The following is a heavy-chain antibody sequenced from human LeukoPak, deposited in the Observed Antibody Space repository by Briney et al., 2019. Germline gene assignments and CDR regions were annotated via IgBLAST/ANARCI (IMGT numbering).Heavy chain of an antibody. CDR2: SGGST. D-gene: IGHD3-10*01. CDR3: ARAKPKNMVRGLIMRRESRYYFDY. J-gene: IGHJ4*02. V-gene: IGHV3-53*01. Sequence: GGSLRLSCAASGFTFRSYGMHWVRQAPGKGLEWVSVSGGSTYYADSVKGRFTISRDNSKSTLYIQMNSLRAEDTAVYYCARAKPKNMVRGLIMRRESRYYFDYWGQGTLVTVSS. CDR1: GFTFRSYG.